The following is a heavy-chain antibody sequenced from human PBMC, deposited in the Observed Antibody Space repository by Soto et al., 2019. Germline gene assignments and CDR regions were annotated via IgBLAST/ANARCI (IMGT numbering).Heavy chain of an antibody. J-gene: IGHJ4*02. D-gene: IGHD3-3*01. V-gene: IGHV1-8*01. CDR3: AMEKTSYYDY. Sequence: QVQLVQSGAEVKKPGASVKVSCKASGYTFTSYDITWVRHDTGQGLEWMGWMNPNSANTGYAQKFEGRVTMTRNTSISTAYMEMSSLRSEHTAVYYCAMEKTSYYDYLGQGTVVNVYS. CDR1: GYTFTSYD. CDR2: MNPNSANT.